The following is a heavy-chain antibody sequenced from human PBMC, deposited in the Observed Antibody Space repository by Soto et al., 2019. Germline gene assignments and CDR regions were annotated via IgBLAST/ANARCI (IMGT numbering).Heavy chain of an antibody. CDR1: GFTFSSYS. CDR2: ISSSSSTI. J-gene: IGHJ3*02. D-gene: IGHD6-13*01. Sequence: GVSLRLSCSASGFTFSSYSMNWVRQAPGKGLEWVSYISSSSSTIYYADSVKGRFTISRDNAKNSLYLQMNSLRDEDTAVYYCARSGGAAAGTGDAFDIWGQGTMVTVS. V-gene: IGHV3-48*02. CDR3: ARSGGAAAGTGDAFDI.